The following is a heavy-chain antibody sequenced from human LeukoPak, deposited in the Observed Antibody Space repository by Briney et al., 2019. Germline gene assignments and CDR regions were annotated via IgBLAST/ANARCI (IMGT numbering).Heavy chain of an antibody. V-gene: IGHV3-7*01. J-gene: IGHJ4*02. D-gene: IGHD4-23*01. CDR3: ARVEASTVVTATFDY. CDR1: GFTFSSYW. CDR2: IKQDGSEK. Sequence: GGSLRLSCAASGFTFSSYWMSWVRQAPGKGLEWVANIKQDGSEKYYVDSVKGRFTISRDNAKNSLYLQMNSLRAEDTAVHYCARVEASTVVTATFDYWGQGTLVTVSS.